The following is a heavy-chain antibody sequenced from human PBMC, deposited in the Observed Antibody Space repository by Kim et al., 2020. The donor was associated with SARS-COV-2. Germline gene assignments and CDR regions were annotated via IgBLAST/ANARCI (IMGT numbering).Heavy chain of an antibody. V-gene: IGHV3-11*06. J-gene: IGHJ4*02. CDR2: ISSSSSYT. Sequence: GGSLRLSCAASGFTFSDYYMSWIRQAPGKGLEWVSYISSSSSYTNYADSVKGRFTISRDNAKNSLYLQMNSLRAADTAVYYCARSFNRFGELVGQDNDYWGQGTLVTVSS. CDR1: GFTFSDYY. D-gene: IGHD3-10*01. CDR3: ARSFNRFGELVGQDNDY.